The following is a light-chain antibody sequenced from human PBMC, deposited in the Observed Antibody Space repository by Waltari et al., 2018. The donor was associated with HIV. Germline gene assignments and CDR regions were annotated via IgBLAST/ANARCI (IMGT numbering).Light chain of an antibody. V-gene: IGLV2-14*01. Sequence: QSALTQPASVSGSPGQSISISCTGTSSDVGGYTAVSWYQQHPAKAPKLVSLEVSNRPSGVANRFSGSKSDNRASLTSSGLQAEDEAYYYCSSYTSSDTVVFGGGTKVTVL. CDR2: EVS. CDR1: SSDVGGYTA. J-gene: IGLJ2*01. CDR3: SSYTSSDTVV.